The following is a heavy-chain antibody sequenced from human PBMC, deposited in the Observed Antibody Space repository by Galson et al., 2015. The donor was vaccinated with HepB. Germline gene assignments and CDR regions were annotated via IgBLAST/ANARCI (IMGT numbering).Heavy chain of an antibody. CDR2: IIPIFGTA. Sequence: SVKVSCKASGGTFSSYAISWVRQAPGQGLEWMGGIIPIFGTANYAQKFQGRVTITADKSTSTAYMELSSLRSEDTAVYYCARDRGDIVVVPAAYPNPDAFDIWGQGTMVTVSS. CDR3: ARDRGDIVVVPAAYPNPDAFDI. CDR1: GGTFSSYA. V-gene: IGHV1-69*06. J-gene: IGHJ3*02. D-gene: IGHD2-2*01.